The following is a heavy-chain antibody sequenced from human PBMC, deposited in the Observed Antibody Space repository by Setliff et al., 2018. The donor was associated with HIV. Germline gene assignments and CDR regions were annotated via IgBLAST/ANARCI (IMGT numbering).Heavy chain of an antibody. D-gene: IGHD4-17*01. CDR2: IKSKTDGGTT. V-gene: IGHV3-15*01. CDR1: GFTFSNAW. J-gene: IGHJ4*02. Sequence: GGSLRLSCAASGFTFSNAWMSWVRQAPGRGLEWVGRIKSKTDGGTTDYAAPVKGRFTISRDDSKNTLYLQMNSLKTEDTAVYYCARGKGRYGDYHDYWGQGTLVTVSS. CDR3: ARGKGRYGDYHDY.